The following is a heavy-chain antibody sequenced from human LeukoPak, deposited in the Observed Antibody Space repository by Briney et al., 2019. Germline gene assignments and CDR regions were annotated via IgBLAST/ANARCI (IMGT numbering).Heavy chain of an antibody. D-gene: IGHD3-10*01. CDR3: ARGGSITMVRGVTPPMDV. CDR2: IYSGGST. J-gene: IGHJ6*04. Sequence: GSLRLSCAASGFTVGSNYMSWVRQAPGKGLEWVSVIYSGGSTYYADSVKGRFTISRDNSKNTLYLQMNSLRAEDTAVYYCARGGSITMVRGVTPPMDVWGKGTTVTISS. CDR1: GFTVGSNY. V-gene: IGHV3-53*01.